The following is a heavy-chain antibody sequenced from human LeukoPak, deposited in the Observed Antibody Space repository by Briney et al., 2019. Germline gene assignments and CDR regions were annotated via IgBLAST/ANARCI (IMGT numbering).Heavy chain of an antibody. CDR2: IYHSGST. CDR3: ARFSQTLSSGWYFDY. V-gene: IGHV4-38-2*02. CDR1: GYSISSGYY. J-gene: IGHJ4*02. D-gene: IGHD6-19*01. Sequence: SETLSLTCTVSGYSISSGYYWGWIRQPPGKGLEWIGSIYHSGSTYYNPSLKSRVTISVDTSKNQFSLKLSSVTAADTAVYYCARFSQTLSSGWYFDYWGQGTLVTVSS.